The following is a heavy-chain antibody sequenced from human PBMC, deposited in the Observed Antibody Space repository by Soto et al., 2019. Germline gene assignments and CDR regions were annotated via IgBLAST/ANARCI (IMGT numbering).Heavy chain of an antibody. J-gene: IGHJ4*02. CDR2: ISAYNGNT. CDR1: GYTFTSYG. D-gene: IGHD3-10*01. CDR3: ARLGVKYYYGSGTYFDY. Sequence: GASVKVSCKASGYTFTSYGISWVRQAPGQGLEWMGWISAYNGNTNYAQKLQGRVTMTTDTSTSTAYMELRSLRSDDTAVYYCARLGVKYYYGSGTYFDYWGQGTLVTVSS. V-gene: IGHV1-18*01.